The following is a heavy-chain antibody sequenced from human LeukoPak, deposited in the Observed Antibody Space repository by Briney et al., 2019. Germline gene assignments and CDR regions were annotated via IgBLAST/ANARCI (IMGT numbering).Heavy chain of an antibody. Sequence: PGGSLRLSCAASGFTVSSNYMSWVRQAPGKGLEWVSVIYSGGSTYYADSVKGRFTISRDNSKNTLYLQMNSLRAEDTAVYYCACGGYSSGWPFDYWGQGTLVTVSS. CDR2: IYSGGST. J-gene: IGHJ4*02. D-gene: IGHD6-19*01. CDR1: GFTVSSNY. V-gene: IGHV3-66*01. CDR3: ACGGYSSGWPFDY.